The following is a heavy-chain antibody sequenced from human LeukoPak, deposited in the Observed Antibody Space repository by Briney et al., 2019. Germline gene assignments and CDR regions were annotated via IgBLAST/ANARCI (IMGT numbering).Heavy chain of an antibody. D-gene: IGHD1-1*01. CDR3: TSLIQMAAPTPDY. J-gene: IGHJ4*02. V-gene: IGHV3-73*01. Sequence: GGSLRLSCAASGFTFSGSAMHWVRQASGKGLEWVGRVRSNLNNYATAYAAAVKGRFTLSRDDSKNTAYLQMNSLKTEDTAVYYCTSLIQMAAPTPDYWGQGTLVTVSS. CDR2: VRSNLNNYAT. CDR1: GFTFSGSA.